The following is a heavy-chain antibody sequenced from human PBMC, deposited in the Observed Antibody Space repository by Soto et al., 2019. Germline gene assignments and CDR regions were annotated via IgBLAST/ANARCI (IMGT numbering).Heavy chain of an antibody. CDR3: ARRGDYYDSRGDAFDI. Sequence: SETLSLTCAVYGGSFSYYYWSWIRQPPGKGLEWIGEINHSGSTNYNPSLKSRITISVDTSKNQFSLKLSSVTAADTAVYYCARRGDYYDSRGDAFDIWGQGTMVTVSS. J-gene: IGHJ3*02. D-gene: IGHD3-22*01. V-gene: IGHV4-34*01. CDR1: GGSFSYYY. CDR2: INHSGST.